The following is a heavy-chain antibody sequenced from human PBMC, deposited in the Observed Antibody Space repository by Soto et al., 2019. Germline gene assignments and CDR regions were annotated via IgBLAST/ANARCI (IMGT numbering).Heavy chain of an antibody. CDR1: GFTFRSYW. D-gene: IGHD6-19*01. V-gene: IGHV3-7*03. Sequence: GSLRLSCATSGFTFRSYWMSWVRQAPGKGLEWVANLNQDGSEEQYVDSVKGRFTVSRDNAKDTLYLQMNSLRADDTAVYYCGKERRGRGWFVCNYWGQGIVVTVSS. CDR2: LNQDGSEE. CDR3: GKERRGRGWFVCNY. J-gene: IGHJ4*02.